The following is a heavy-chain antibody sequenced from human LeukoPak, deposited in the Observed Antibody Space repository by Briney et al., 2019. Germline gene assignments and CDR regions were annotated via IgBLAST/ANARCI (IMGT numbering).Heavy chain of an antibody. D-gene: IGHD4-23*01. V-gene: IGHV4-61*05. CDR2: IYYTGAT. CDR3: VRHDPIGNSQPLGV. J-gene: IGHJ3*01. Sequence: SETLSLTCTVSGGSISSSSYYWGWIRQPPGKGLEWIAYIYYTGATNYSPSLESRLTVSLDMSKNHFSLKLTSVTAADTAVYYCVRHDPIGNSQPLGVWGQGTMVTVSS. CDR1: GGSISSSSYY.